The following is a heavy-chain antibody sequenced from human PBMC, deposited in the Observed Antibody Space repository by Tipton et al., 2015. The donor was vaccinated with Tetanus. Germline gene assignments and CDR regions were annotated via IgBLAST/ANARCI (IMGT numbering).Heavy chain of an antibody. J-gene: IGHJ3*01. Sequence: TLSLTCTVSGGSISSYYWSWIRQPPGKGLEWIGYIYYSGSTKYNPSLKSRVTISVDTSKNQFSLKLSSVTAADTAVYYCARGYGFGGGLDASDFWGQGTMVTVSS. CDR1: GGSISSYY. CDR2: IYYSGST. D-gene: IGHD3-10*01. CDR3: ARGYGFGGGLDASDF. V-gene: IGHV4-59*01.